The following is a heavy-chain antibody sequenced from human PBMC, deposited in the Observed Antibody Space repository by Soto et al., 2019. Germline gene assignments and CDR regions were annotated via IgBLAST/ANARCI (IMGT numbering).Heavy chain of an antibody. CDR2: ISFSSSDI. CDR3: ARGDLWGYGPFDY. D-gene: IGHD3-16*01. V-gene: IGHV3-21*01. J-gene: IGHJ4*02. CDR1: GFTLSSYS. Sequence: EVQLVESGEGLVKPGGSLRLSCGASGFTLSSYSMNWVRQAPGKGLEWVSFISFSSSDIYYADSVKGRFTISRDNAKNSLYLQMNSLRAEDTAVYYCARGDLWGYGPFDYWGQGTLVTVSS.